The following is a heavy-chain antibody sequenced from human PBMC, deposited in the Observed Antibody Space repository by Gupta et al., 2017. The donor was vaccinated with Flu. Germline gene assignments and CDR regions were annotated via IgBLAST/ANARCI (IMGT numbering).Heavy chain of an antibody. J-gene: IGHJ5*02. Sequence: QVQLQQWGAGLLKPSETLSLTCAVYGGSFSGYYWSWIRQPPGKGLEWIGEINHSGSANYNPSLKSRVTISVDTSKNQFSLKLSSVTAADTAVYYCATLGRGQGPNWFDPWGQGTLVTVSS. CDR1: GGSFSGYY. D-gene: IGHD3-16*02. CDR2: INHSGSA. CDR3: ATLGRGQGPNWFDP. V-gene: IGHV4-34*01.